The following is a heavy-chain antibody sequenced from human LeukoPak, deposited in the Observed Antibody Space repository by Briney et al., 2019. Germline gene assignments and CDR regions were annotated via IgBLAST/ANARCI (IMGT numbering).Heavy chain of an antibody. CDR2: ISANNGNT. D-gene: IGHD6-13*01. J-gene: IGHJ4*02. V-gene: IGHV1-18*01. CDR1: GYTFTSYG. Sequence: GASVKVSCKASGYTFTSYGISWVRQAPGQGLEWMGWISANNGNTNYAQRFQGRVTMTTDTSTSTAYMELRSLRSDDTAVYYCATPSAYSSSWPPGYWGQGTLVTVSS. CDR3: ATPSAYSSSWPPGY.